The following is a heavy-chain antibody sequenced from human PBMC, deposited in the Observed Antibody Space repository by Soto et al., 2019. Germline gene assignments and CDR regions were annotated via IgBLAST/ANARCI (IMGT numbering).Heavy chain of an antibody. J-gene: IGHJ6*03. CDR1: GFTFSNAW. V-gene: IGHV3-15*01. Sequence: EVQLVESGGGLVKPGGSLRLSCAASGFTFSNAWMSWVRQAPGKGLEWVGRIKSKTDGGTTDYAAHVKGRFTISRDDSKNTLYLQMNSLKTEDTAVYYCTTDVGSGSYHNPPSYYYMDVWGKGTTVTVSS. D-gene: IGHD3-10*01. CDR2: IKSKTDGGTT. CDR3: TTDVGSGSYHNPPSYYYMDV.